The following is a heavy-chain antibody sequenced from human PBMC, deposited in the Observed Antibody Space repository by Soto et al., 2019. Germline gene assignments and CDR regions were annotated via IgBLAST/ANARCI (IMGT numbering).Heavy chain of an antibody. J-gene: IGHJ4*02. CDR3: ARRRPIGYYNF. Sequence: QVPLVESGGDLVKPGGSLRLSCAASGFPFSDYYMSWIRQAPGKGLEWVSSIGSSSTYTNYADFVKGRFTISRDNAKTSLYLQMNSLRAEDTAVYYCARRRPIGYYNFWGQGTLVTVSA. V-gene: IGHV3-11*05. CDR1: GFPFSDYY. D-gene: IGHD3-22*01. CDR2: IGSSSTYT.